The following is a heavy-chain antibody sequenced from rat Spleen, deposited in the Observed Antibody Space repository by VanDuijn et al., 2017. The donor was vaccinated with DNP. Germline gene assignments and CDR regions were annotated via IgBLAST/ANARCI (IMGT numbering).Heavy chain of an antibody. CDR2: ISYSGST. D-gene: IGHD1-1*01. Sequence: EVQLQESGPGLVKPSQSLSLTCSVTGYSITNNYWAWIRKFPGNKMEWMGYISYSGSTGYNPSLKSRISITRDTSKNQFFLQLNSVTTEDTATYYCARQTTVPTGWFAYWGQGTLVTVSS. V-gene: IGHV3-1*01. CDR1: GYSITNNY. J-gene: IGHJ3*01. CDR3: ARQTTVPTGWFAY.